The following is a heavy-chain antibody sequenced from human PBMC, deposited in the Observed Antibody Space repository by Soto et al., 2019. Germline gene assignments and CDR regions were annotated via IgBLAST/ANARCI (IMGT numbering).Heavy chain of an antibody. CDR3: ARGGQDGYNSYDY. CDR1: GGSISSGGYY. Sequence: QVQLQESGPGLVKPSQTLSLTCTVSGGSISSGGYYWSWIRQHPGKGLEWIGYIYYSGRTYYNPSLKSRLTVSVYTSRNQFSLKFSSVTVADTAVYYCARGGQDGYNSYDYWGQGTLVTVSS. D-gene: IGHD5-12*01. J-gene: IGHJ4*02. V-gene: IGHV4-31*03. CDR2: IYYSGRT.